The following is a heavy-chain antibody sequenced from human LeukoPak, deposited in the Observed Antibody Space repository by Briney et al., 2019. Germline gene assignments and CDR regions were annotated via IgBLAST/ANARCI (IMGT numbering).Heavy chain of an antibody. J-gene: IGHJ4*02. D-gene: IGHD5-24*01. CDR2: RSYDGSNK. V-gene: IGHV3-30*01. Sequence: GRSLRLSCAASGFTFSSYAMHWVRQAPGKGLEWVAVRSYDGSNKYYADSVKGRFTISRDNSKNTLYLQMNSLRAEDTAVYYCARVSSRRWLQSQHLDYWGQGALVTVSS. CDR3: ARVSSRRWLQSQHLDY. CDR1: GFTFSSYA.